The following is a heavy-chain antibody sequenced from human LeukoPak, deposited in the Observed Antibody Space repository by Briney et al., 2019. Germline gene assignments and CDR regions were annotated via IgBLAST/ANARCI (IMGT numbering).Heavy chain of an antibody. J-gene: IGHJ3*02. D-gene: IGHD5-18*01. Sequence: PGGSLRLSCTASGFIFSDYYMIWIRQAPGKGLEWVSYISSSGSSIFYADSVKGRFTISRDNAKNSLYLQMNSLRAEDTAVYYCARGATDTTMVTSDAFDIWGQGTMVTVSS. CDR2: ISSSGSSI. CDR1: GFIFSDYY. V-gene: IGHV3-11*01. CDR3: ARGATDTTMVTSDAFDI.